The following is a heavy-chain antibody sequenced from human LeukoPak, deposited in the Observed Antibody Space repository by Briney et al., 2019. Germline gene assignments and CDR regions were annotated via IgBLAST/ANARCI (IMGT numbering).Heavy chain of an antibody. V-gene: IGHV3-21*01. Sequence: PGGSLRLSCAASGFTFSDHYMDWVRQAPGKGLEWVSSISSSSSYIYYADSVKGRFTISRDNAKNSLYLQMNNLRAEDTAVYYCARDLGSGPLDYWGQGTLVTVSS. CDR2: ISSSSSYI. D-gene: IGHD6-19*01. CDR3: ARDLGSGPLDY. J-gene: IGHJ4*02. CDR1: GFTFSDHY.